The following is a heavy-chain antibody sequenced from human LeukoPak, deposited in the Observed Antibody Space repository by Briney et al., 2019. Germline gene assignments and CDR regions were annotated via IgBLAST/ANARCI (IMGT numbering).Heavy chain of an antibody. CDR1: AGSISGPHY. D-gene: IGHD3-10*01. Sequence: PSGTLSLTCTVSAGSISGPHYWTWVRQPPGKGLEWIGEIYHSGSTNYNPSLNGRVTMSVDRFKNQFSLRINSVTAADTAVYYCARTYYGSGTYYNDGMDVWGQGTTVTVSS. CDR3: ARTYYGSGTYYNDGMDV. CDR2: IYHSGST. V-gene: IGHV4-4*02. J-gene: IGHJ6*02.